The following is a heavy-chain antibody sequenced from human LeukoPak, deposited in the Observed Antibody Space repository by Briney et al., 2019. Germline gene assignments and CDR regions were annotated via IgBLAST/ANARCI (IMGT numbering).Heavy chain of an antibody. CDR1: GGSISSYY. CDR3: ARSVTVTTGVEFGY. J-gene: IGHJ4*02. D-gene: IGHD4-17*01. Sequence: PSETLSLTCTVSGGSISSYYWSWIRQPPGKGLEWIGYIYYSGSTNYNPSLKSRVTISVDTSKNQFSLKLSSVTAADTAVYYCARSVTVTTGVEFGYWGQGTLVTVSS. V-gene: IGHV4-59*01. CDR2: IYYSGST.